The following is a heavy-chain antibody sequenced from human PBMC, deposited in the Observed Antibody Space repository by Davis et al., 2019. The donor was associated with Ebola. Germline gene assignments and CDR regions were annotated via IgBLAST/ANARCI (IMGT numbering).Heavy chain of an antibody. Sequence: GESLKISCATSGYTFSSYGMHWVRQAPGKGLEWVAVIWYDGSNKYYADSVKGRFTISRDNSKNTLYLQMNSLRAEDTAVYYCARDLSGYCTNGVCSGVDYWGQGTLVTVSS. CDR1: GYTFSSYG. CDR3: ARDLSGYCTNGVCSGVDY. J-gene: IGHJ4*02. D-gene: IGHD2-8*01. V-gene: IGHV3-33*01. CDR2: IWYDGSNK.